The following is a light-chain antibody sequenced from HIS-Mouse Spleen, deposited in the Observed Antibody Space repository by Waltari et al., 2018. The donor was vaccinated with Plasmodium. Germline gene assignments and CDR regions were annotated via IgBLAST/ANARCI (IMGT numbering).Light chain of an antibody. CDR1: QSVSSY. V-gene: IGKV3-11*01. J-gene: IGKJ4*01. Sequence: EIVLTQYPATLSLSPGERATLPCRASQSVSSYLAWYQQKPGQAPRHLLYDASNRATGIPSRFSGSGSGTDFTLTISSLEPEDFVVYYCQQRSNWPRVLTFGGGTKVEIK. CDR3: QQRSNWPRVLT. CDR2: DAS.